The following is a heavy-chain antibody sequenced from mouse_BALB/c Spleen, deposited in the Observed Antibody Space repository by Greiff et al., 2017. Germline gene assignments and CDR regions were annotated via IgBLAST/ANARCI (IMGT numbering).Heavy chain of an antibody. D-gene: IGHD2-12*01. V-gene: IGHV14-4*02. CDR2: IDPENGDT. CDR3: DDDYSRDGGGFAY. J-gene: IGHJ3*01. CDR1: GFNINDYY. Sequence: EVQLQQSGADLVRPGASVKLSCTASGFNINDYYMHWVKQTPEQGLEWIGWIDPENGDTEYAPKFQGKATMTADTSSNTAHLQLSSLTTEDTAVYYGDDDYSRDGGGFAYWGQGTLVTVSA.